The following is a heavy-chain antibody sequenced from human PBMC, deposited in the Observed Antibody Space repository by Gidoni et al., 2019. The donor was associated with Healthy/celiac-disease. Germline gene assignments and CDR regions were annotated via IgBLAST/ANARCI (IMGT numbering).Heavy chain of an antibody. CDR3: AKVDCSSVCWYYYYGMDV. V-gene: IGHV3-23*04. J-gene: IGHJ6*02. D-gene: IGHD2-2*01. CDR1: GFTFSSYA. Sequence: EVQLVESGGGLVQPGGSLSLSCAASGFTFSSYAMSWVRQAPGKGLEWVSAISGSGGSTYYADSVKGRFTISRDNSKNTLYLQMNSLRAEDTAVYYCAKVDCSSVCWYYYYGMDVWGQGTTVTVSS. CDR2: ISGSGGST.